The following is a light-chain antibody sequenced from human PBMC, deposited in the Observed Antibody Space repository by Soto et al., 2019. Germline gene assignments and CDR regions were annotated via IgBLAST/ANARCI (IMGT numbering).Light chain of an antibody. V-gene: IGKV1-33*01. Sequence: DIQMTQTPSSLSASVGDRVTITCQASQDIKRYLNWYQHKPGKAPKLLIYDASNLETGVPSRFSGSGSGTDFSFTISSLQPEDMAAYYCQQYDDYPITFGQGTRLEIK. J-gene: IGKJ5*01. CDR1: QDIKRY. CDR2: DAS. CDR3: QQYDDYPIT.